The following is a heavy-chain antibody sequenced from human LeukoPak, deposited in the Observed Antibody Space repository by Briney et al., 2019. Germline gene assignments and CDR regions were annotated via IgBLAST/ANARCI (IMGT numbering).Heavy chain of an antibody. J-gene: IGHJ4*02. CDR1: GFTLSDYW. CDR2: IKQDAGEI. CDR3: ARLGSSWDFFDF. D-gene: IGHD6-13*01. V-gene: IGHV3-7*01. Sequence: PGGSLRLSCAASGFTLSDYWMIWVRQLPGKGLEWVANIKQDAGEIRYVDSVKGRFTISRDNAKNSVYLQMNSLRADDTGVYYCARLGSSWDFFDFWGQGTLVTVS.